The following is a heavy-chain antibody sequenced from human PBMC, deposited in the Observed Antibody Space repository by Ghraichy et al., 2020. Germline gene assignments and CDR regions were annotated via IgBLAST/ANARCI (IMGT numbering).Heavy chain of an antibody. CDR1: GGSVDNDY. CDR3: AREGEQLVRFDHYGMDV. J-gene: IGHJ6*02. D-gene: IGHD6-6*01. CDR2: GYSNCGT. Sequence: SETLSLTCFVSGGSVDNDYCTWIWQRAWKEQQWIWRGYSNCGTGYNPSLKSRVTISVDTSKNQFSLNLCSVTATDTAIYFCAREGEQLVRFDHYGMDVWGQVIAVAVYS. V-gene: IGHV4-4*07.